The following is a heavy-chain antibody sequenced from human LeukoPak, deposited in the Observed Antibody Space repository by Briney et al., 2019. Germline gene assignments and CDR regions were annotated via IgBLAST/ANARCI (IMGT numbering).Heavy chain of an antibody. CDR3: AREHTDYYDSSGYYY. D-gene: IGHD3-22*01. J-gene: IGHJ4*02. CDR1: GYTFTSYG. CDR2: ISAYNGNT. V-gene: IGHV1-18*01. Sequence: GASVKVSCKASGYTFTSYGISWVRQAPGQGLEWMGWISAYNGNTNYAQKLQGRVTMTTDTSTSTAYMELRSLRSDDTAAYYCAREHTDYYDSSGYYYWGQGTLVTVSS.